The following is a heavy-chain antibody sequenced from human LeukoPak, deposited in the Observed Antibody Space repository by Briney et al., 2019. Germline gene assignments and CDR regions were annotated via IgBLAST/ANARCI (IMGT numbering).Heavy chain of an antibody. CDR2: ISSSSSTI. J-gene: IGHJ4*02. CDR3: ASSIAAAGRD. Sequence: PGGSLRLSCAASGFTFSGYSMNWVRQAPGKGLEWVSYISSSSSTIYYADSVKGRFTISRDNAKNSLYLQMNSLRAEDTAVYYCASSIAAAGRDWGQGTLVTVSS. D-gene: IGHD6-13*01. CDR1: GFTFSGYS. V-gene: IGHV3-48*01.